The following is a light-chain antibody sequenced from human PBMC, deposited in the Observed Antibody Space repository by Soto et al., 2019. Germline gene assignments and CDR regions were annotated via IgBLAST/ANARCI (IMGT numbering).Light chain of an antibody. CDR1: QRIDRY. CDR3: QQYKDGAWT. J-gene: IGKJ1*01. V-gene: IGKV1-5*01. CDR2: DAS. Sequence: DIQLTQSPSTLSASVGDRVTVTCRASQRIDRYLAWYQQKPGKAPKLLVYDASTLEGGVPSSFSGGGSATEFLLTISSLQPDDFATYYCQQYKDGAWTFGQGTRVEIK.